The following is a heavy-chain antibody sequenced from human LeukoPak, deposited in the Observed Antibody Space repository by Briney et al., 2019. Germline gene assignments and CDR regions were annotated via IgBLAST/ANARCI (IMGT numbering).Heavy chain of an antibody. D-gene: IGHD4-17*01. J-gene: IGHJ4*02. CDR1: GFTFSSYC. CDR3: ARDPLASDDYGDRFDY. Sequence: GGSLRLSCAASGFTFSSYCMNWVRQAPGKGLEWVSYISSSSSTIYYADSVKGRFTISRDNAKNSLYLQMNSLRAEDTAVYYCARDPLASDDYGDRFDYWGQGTLVTVSS. CDR2: ISSSSSTI. V-gene: IGHV3-48*01.